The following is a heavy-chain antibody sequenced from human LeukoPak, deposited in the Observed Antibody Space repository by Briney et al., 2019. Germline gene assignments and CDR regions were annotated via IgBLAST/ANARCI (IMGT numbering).Heavy chain of an antibody. CDR1: GFTFSSHT. CDR2: ISINGVNT. Sequence: GGSLRLSCAASGFTFSSHTMHWVRQAPGKGPEYVSTISINGVNTYYADSVKGRFTISRDNSKDTLFLQMGSLRIEDTAVYYCARDLDGSYNFDYWGPGTLVTVSS. D-gene: IGHD1-26*01. V-gene: IGHV3-64*02. J-gene: IGHJ4*02. CDR3: ARDLDGSYNFDY.